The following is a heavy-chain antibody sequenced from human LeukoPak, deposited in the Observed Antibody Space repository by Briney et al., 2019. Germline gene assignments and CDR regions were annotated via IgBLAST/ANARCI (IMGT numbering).Heavy chain of an antibody. CDR2: IYYSGST. CDR3: ARSKAHLSTSWYGNWFDP. Sequence: SETLSLTCTVSGGSISTSSYYWGWIRQPPGMGLEWIGSIYYSGSTDYNPSLRSRVTISLDTSKNQLSLKLSSVTAADTAVYYCARSKAHLSTSWYGNWFDPWGQGTLVTVSS. V-gene: IGHV4-39*07. CDR1: GGSISTSSYY. D-gene: IGHD2-2*01. J-gene: IGHJ5*02.